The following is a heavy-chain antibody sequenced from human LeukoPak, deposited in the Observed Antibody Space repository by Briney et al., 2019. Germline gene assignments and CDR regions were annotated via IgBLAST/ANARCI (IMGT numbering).Heavy chain of an antibody. CDR2: ISSSSDHI. CDR1: GFTFSRYT. V-gene: IGHV3-21*01. J-gene: IGHJ4*02. D-gene: IGHD2-2*01. CDR3: ARGVVPAAFDY. Sequence: GGSLRLSCAASGFTFSRYTMNWVRQAPGKGLEWVSSISSSSDHIAYADSVKGRFTISRDNAKNALYLQVNSLRAEDTAVYYCARGVVPAAFDYWGQGTLVTVSS.